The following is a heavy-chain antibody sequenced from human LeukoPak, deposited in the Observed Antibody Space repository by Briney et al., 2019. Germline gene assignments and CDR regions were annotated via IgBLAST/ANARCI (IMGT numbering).Heavy chain of an antibody. CDR2: SIPIFGTA. Sequence: SSVTVSCKASVGTFSSYAISWVRQAPGQGLAWMGRSIPIFGTANYAQKFQGRGTITTDESTRTAYTELSSLRSEDPAVYYGAREPWRSEEPRDYCGEGALVSVSS. CDR1: VGTFSSYA. V-gene: IGHV1-69*05. J-gene: IGHJ4*02. D-gene: IGHD1-14*01. CDR3: AREPWRSEEPRDY.